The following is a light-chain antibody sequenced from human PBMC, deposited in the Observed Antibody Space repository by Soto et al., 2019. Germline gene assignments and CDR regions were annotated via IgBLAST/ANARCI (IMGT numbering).Light chain of an antibody. J-gene: IGLJ3*02. CDR2: EVT. CDR3: SSYAGSNILV. Sequence: QSVLTQPPSASGSPGQSVTISCTGTSSDVGGYNYVSWYQQHPGKVPKLMIYEVTKRPSGVPDRSSGSKSGNTASLTVSGLQAEDEADYYCSSYAGSNILVFGGGTKVTVL. CDR1: SSDVGGYNY. V-gene: IGLV2-8*01.